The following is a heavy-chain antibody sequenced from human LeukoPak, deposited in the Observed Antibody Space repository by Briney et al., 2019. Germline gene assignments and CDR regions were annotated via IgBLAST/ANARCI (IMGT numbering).Heavy chain of an antibody. V-gene: IGHV1-46*01. CDR2: INPSGGST. Sequence: ASVKVSCKASGYTFTSYYMHWVRQAPGQGLEWMGIINPSGGSTSNAQKFQGRVTMTRDTSTSTVYMELSSLRSEDTAVYYCARGGSVIVVVIDFDYWGQGTLVTVSS. CDR1: GYTFTSYY. D-gene: IGHD3-22*01. CDR3: ARGGSVIVVVIDFDY. J-gene: IGHJ4*02.